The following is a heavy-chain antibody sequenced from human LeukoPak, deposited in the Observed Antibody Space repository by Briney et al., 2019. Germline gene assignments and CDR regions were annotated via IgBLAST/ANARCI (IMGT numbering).Heavy chain of an antibody. CDR2: IYYSGRS. CDR3: ARAPLSSAYLHCYSMDV. J-gene: IGHJ6*03. D-gene: IGHD3-3*01. V-gene: IGHV4-39*07. Sequence: ASETLSLTCTVSGGSISSSTDSWGWIRQPPGKGLEWIGSIYYSGRSYYKVSLKSRVTISVDTSNNQFSLKLSSVTAADTALYYCARAPLSSAYLHCYSMDVWGKGTTVTVSS. CDR1: GGSISSSTDS.